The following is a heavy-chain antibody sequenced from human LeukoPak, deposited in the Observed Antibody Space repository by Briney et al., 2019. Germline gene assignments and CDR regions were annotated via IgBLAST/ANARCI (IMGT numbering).Heavy chain of an antibody. D-gene: IGHD4-17*01. Sequence: GGSLRLSCAPSGFHFSAYDMHCVRPPPGEGLEWVAYFGHSGTIYYADSVRGRFTISRDNAKNSLHLQMNSLRADDTAVYYCAGYGDYPYWGQGTPVTVSS. V-gene: IGHV3-69-1*01. J-gene: IGHJ4*02. CDR3: AGYGDYPY. CDR2: FGHSGTI. CDR1: GFHFSAYD.